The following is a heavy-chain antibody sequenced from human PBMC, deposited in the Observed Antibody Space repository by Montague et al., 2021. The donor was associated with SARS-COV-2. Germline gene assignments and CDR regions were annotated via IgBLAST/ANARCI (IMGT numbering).Heavy chain of an antibody. CDR2: VYSSGTT. CDR3: ATLTQSNGDF. Sequence: ETLSLTCTVSSDSINSYYWGWIRQPPGKRLEWLGYVYSSGTTNYNPSLNSRIAISVDTSKTQFSLRLDSVTAADTAIYYCATLTQSNGDFWGQGALVTVS. V-gene: IGHV4-4*08. J-gene: IGHJ4*02. D-gene: IGHD4/OR15-4a*01. CDR1: SDSINSYY.